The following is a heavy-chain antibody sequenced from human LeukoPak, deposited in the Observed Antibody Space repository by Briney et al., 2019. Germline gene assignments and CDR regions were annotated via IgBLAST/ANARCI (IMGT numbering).Heavy chain of an antibody. J-gene: IGHJ6*04. CDR2: ISSSGSTI. D-gene: IGHD3-10*02. Sequence: GGSLRLSCAASGFTFSSYEMNWVRQAPGKGLEWVSYISSSGSTIYYADSVKGRFAISRDDAKNSLYLQMNSLRAEDTAVYYCAELGITMIGGVWGKGTTVTISS. V-gene: IGHV3-48*03. CDR3: AELGITMIGGV. CDR1: GFTFSSYE.